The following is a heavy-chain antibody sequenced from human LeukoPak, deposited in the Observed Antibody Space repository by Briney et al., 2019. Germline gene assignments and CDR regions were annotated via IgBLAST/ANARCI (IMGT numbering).Heavy chain of an antibody. CDR3: ARGHRGYCTSTSCHRPNEYYFDY. Sequence: GGSLRLSCAASGFTFSSYGMPWVRQAPGKGLEWVAVIWYDGSNKYYADSVKGRFTISRDNSKNTLYLQMNSLRAEDTAVYYCARGHRGYCTSTSCHRPNEYYFDYWGQGTLVTVSS. CDR2: IWYDGSNK. D-gene: IGHD2-2*01. J-gene: IGHJ4*02. V-gene: IGHV3-33*01. CDR1: GFTFSSYG.